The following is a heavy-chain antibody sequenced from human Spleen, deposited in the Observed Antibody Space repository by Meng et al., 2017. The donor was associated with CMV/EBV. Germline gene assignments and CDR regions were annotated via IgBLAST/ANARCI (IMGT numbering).Heavy chain of an antibody. Sequence: GESLKISCAASGFTFSSYWMSWVRQAPGKGLEWVAAISYEGSYKYYADSVKGRFTISRDNFKNTLYLQMNSLRADDTAVYYCAKGRIAARPYDFDYWGQGTLVTVSS. CDR3: AKGRIAARPYDFDY. CDR2: ISYEGSYK. V-gene: IGHV3-30*18. J-gene: IGHJ4*02. D-gene: IGHD6-6*01. CDR1: GFTFSSYW.